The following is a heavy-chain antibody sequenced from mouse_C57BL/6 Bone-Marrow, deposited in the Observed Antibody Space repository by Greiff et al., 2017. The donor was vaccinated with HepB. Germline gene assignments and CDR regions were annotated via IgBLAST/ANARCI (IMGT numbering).Heavy chain of an antibody. CDR2: ISYDGSN. D-gene: IGHD2-4*01. CDR1: GYSITSGYY. CDR3: ARLRVGY. Sequence: EVQLQESGPGLVKPSQSLSLTCSVTGYSITSGYYWNWIRQFPGNKLEWMGYISYDGSNNYNPSLKNRISITRDTSKNQFFLKLNSVTTEDTATYYCARLRVGYWGQGTTLTVSS. J-gene: IGHJ2*01. V-gene: IGHV3-6*01.